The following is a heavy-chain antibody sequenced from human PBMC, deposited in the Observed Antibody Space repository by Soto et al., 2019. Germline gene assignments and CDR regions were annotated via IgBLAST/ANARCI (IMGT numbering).Heavy chain of an antibody. D-gene: IGHD3-10*01. J-gene: IGHJ2*01. CDR1: GGTFNSYA. CDR3: ATTTYYYGSGSQYWYFDL. Sequence: SVKVSCKTSGGTFNSYAISWVRQAPGQSLEWMGGIVPLFGLADYAQNFQGRVTITADASTSVAYLELTSLTSQDTAVYYCATTTYYYGSGSQYWYFDLWGRGTLVTVSS. V-gene: IGHV1-69*13. CDR2: IVPLFGLA.